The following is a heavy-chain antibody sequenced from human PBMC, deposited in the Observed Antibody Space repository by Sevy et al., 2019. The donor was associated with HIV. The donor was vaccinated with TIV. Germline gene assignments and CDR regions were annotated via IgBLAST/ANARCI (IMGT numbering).Heavy chain of an antibody. Sequence: GGSLRLSCAASGFTFSSHGMHWVRQTPGKGLEWVAVIYDDGRNKYYADFGKGRFTMSRDNSKNTLHLQMNSLRAEDTGLYYCARDSTDYGDYRLSYYFDYWGQGTLVTVSS. CDR2: IYDDGRNK. CDR3: ARDSTDYGDYRLSYYFDY. CDR1: GFTFSSHG. J-gene: IGHJ4*02. D-gene: IGHD4-17*01. V-gene: IGHV3-33*01.